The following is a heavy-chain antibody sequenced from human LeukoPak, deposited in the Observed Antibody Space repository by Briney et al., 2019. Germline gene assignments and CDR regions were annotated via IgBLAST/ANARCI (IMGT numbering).Heavy chain of an antibody. CDR1: GGTFSSYA. J-gene: IGHJ4*02. Sequence: ASVKVSCKASGGTFSSYAISWVRQAPGQGLEWMGRIIPILGIANYAQKFQGRVTITADKSTSTAYMELSSLRSDDTAVYYCARLGYSSSWYSLFDYWGQGTLVTVSS. D-gene: IGHD6-13*01. V-gene: IGHV1-69*04. CDR3: ARLGYSSSWYSLFDY. CDR2: IIPILGIA.